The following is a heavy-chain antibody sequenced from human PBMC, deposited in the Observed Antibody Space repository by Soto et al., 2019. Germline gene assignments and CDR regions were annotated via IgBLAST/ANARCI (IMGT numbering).Heavy chain of an antibody. J-gene: IGHJ6*02. V-gene: IGHV5-51*01. CDR2: IYPGDSDT. D-gene: IGHD6-19*01. CDR1: GYSFTSYW. CDR3: ARAVAGNPDYYYYYGMDV. Sequence: GESLKISCKGSGYSFTSYWIGWVRQMPGKGLEWMGIIYPGDSDTRYSPSFQGQVTISADKSISTAYLQWSSLKASDTAMYYCARAVAGNPDYYYYYGMDVWGQGTTVTVSS.